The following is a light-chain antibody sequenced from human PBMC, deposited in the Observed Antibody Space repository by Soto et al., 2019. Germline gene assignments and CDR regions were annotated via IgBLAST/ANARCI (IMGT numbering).Light chain of an antibody. CDR3: QQYKSWPIT. CDR2: GAS. J-gene: IGKJ5*01. CDR1: QSFSSE. V-gene: IGKV3-15*01. Sequence: EIVMTQSPATLSVSPGERATLSCRASQSFSSELAWYQQQPGQAPRLLMYGASTRATGIPARFSGSGSGTEFTLTISGLQSEDSAIYFCQQYKSWPITFGQGTRLEIK.